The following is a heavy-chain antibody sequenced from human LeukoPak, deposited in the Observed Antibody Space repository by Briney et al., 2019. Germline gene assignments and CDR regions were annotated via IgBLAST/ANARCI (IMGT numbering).Heavy chain of an antibody. V-gene: IGHV3-23*01. Sequence: PGGSLRLFCAASGLIFSSYAMRWVRQAPGKGLEWVSAISGSGGSTYYAESVKGRFTISRDNSKNTLYLKMNSLRAEDTAVYYCDKEGKFYWGQGTLVTVSS. J-gene: IGHJ4*02. CDR2: ISGSGGST. CDR3: DKEGKFY. CDR1: GLIFSSYA.